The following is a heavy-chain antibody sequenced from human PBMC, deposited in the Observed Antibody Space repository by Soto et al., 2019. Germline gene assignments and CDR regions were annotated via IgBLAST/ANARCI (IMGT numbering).Heavy chain of an antibody. CDR3: ARDGELESGYGMDV. Sequence: PGGSLRLSCAASGFTFRSYGMHWVRQAPGKGLEWVAVIWYDGSNKNYADSVKGRFTISRDNSKNTLYLQMNSLRAEDTAVYYCARDGELESGYGMDVCGHGTTVTVSS. CDR2: IWYDGSNK. D-gene: IGHD1-1*01. V-gene: IGHV3-33*01. CDR1: GFTFRSYG. J-gene: IGHJ6*02.